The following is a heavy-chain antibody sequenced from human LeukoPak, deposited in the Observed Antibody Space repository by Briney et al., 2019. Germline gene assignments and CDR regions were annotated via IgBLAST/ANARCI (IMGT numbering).Heavy chain of an antibody. D-gene: IGHD3-22*01. Sequence: KPSETLSLTCTVSGYSISSGYYWGWIRQPPGKGLEWIGSIYHSGSTYYNPSLKSRVTISVGTSKYQFSLKLSSVTAADTAVYYCASSEYYYDSSGYYNQYFDYWGQGTLVTVSS. J-gene: IGHJ4*02. V-gene: IGHV4-38-2*02. CDR1: GYSISSGYY. CDR2: IYHSGST. CDR3: ASSEYYYDSSGYYNQYFDY.